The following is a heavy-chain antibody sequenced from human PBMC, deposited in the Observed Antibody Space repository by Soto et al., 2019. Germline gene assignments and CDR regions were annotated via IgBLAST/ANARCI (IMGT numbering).Heavy chain of an antibody. CDR3: ANPGYRRNRYYYGMDV. V-gene: IGHV3-23*01. D-gene: IGHD6-13*01. J-gene: IGHJ6*02. CDR1: GFTFSSYA. CDR2: ISGSGGST. Sequence: VQLLESGGGLVQPGGSLRLSCAASGFTFSSYAMSWVRQAPGKGLEWVSAISGSGGSTYYADSVKGRFTISRDNSKNTLYLQMNSMRAEDTAEYYCANPGYRRNRYYYGMDVWGQGATVTVSS.